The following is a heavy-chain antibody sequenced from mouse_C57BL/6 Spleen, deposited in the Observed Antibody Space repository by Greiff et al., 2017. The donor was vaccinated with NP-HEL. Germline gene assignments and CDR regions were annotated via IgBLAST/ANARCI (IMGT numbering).Heavy chain of an antibody. D-gene: IGHD1-1*01. CDR2: IDPSDSYT. J-gene: IGHJ1*03. V-gene: IGHV1-50*01. Sequence: QVQLQQPGAELVKPGASVKLSCKASGYTFTSYWMQWVKQRPGQGLEWIGEIDPSDSYTNYNQKFKGKATLTVDTSSSTAYMQLSSLTSEDSAVYYCARRKGYGSSLYWYFDVWGTGTTVTVSS. CDR1: GYTFTSYW. CDR3: ARRKGYGSSLYWYFDV.